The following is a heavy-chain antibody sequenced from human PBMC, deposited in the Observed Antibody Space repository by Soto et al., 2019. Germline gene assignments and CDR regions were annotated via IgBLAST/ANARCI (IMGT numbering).Heavy chain of an antibody. CDR3: AKKFRYDFWRSYPDY. CDR2: ITGSGDST. D-gene: IGHD3-3*01. Sequence: PGGSLRLSCAASAFSFSTYVMSWVRQAPGQGLEWVSTITGSGDSTYYADSVKGRFTISRDNSKNTLYLQMNSLRAEDTAVYYCAKKFRYDFWRSYPDYWGQGTLATV. J-gene: IGHJ4*02. V-gene: IGHV3-23*01. CDR1: AFSFSTYV.